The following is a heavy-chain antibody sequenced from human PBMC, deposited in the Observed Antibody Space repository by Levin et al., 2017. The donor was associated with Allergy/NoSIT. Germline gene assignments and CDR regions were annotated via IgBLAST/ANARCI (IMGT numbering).Heavy chain of an antibody. Sequence: PSETLSLTCAVYGGSFSGYYWSWIRQPPGKGLEWIGEINHSGSTNYNPSLKSRVTISVDTSKNQFSLKLSSVTAADTAVYYCARGKLLYLYSSGWYEWFDPWGQGTLVTVSS. CDR3: ARGKLLYLYSSGWYEWFDP. V-gene: IGHV4-34*01. CDR2: INHSGST. J-gene: IGHJ5*02. D-gene: IGHD6-19*01. CDR1: GGSFSGYY.